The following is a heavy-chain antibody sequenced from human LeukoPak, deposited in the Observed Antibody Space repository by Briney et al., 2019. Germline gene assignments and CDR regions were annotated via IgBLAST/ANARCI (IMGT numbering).Heavy chain of an antibody. J-gene: IGHJ4*02. V-gene: IGHV4-59*01. Sequence: SETLSLTCTVSGGSISSYYWSWIRQPPGKGLEWIGYISYSESTDYNPSLKSRVTISVDTSKNQFSLKLSSVTAADTAVYYCARVSYDYVWGSYQHFDYWGQGTLVTVSS. D-gene: IGHD3-16*02. CDR2: ISYSEST. CDR3: ARVSYDYVWGSYQHFDY. CDR1: GGSISSYY.